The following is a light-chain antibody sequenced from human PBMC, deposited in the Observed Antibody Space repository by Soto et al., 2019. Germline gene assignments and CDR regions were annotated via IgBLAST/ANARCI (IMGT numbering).Light chain of an antibody. CDR2: EVS. J-gene: IGLJ1*01. CDR3: TSYTSDNRNHV. Sequence: QSALTQPASVSGSPGQSITISCTGTSSDVGAYTSVSWYQQHPGKAPKLMIYEVSNRPSGVSNRFSGSKSANTASLTISGLQADDEAHYYCTSYTSDNRNHVFGTGTKLTVL. V-gene: IGLV2-14*01. CDR1: SSDVGAYTS.